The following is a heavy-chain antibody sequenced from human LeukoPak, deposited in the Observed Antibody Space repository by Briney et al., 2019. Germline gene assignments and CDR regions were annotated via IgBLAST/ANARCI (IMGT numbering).Heavy chain of an antibody. J-gene: IGHJ5*02. CDR3: ARDLGYSGYDYVRNWFDP. CDR1: GGSISSYY. D-gene: IGHD5-12*01. V-gene: IGHV4-59*01. CDR2: IYYSENT. Sequence: PSETLSLTCTVSGGSISSYYWSWIRQPPGKGLEYIGYIYYSENTNYNPSLKSRVTISLDTSKNQFSLKLTSVTAADTAVYYCARDLGYSGYDYVRNWFDPWGQGTLVTVSS.